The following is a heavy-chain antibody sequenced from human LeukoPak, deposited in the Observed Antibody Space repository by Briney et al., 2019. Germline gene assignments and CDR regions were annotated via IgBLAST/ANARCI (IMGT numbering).Heavy chain of an antibody. Sequence: SETLSLTCAVYGGSFSGYYWSWIRQPPGKGLEWIGEISHSGSTNYNPSLKSRVTISVDTSKNQFSLKLSSVTAADTAVYYCAGEALYYYDSTSGYWGQGTLVTVSS. CDR3: AGEALYYYDSTSGY. CDR1: GGSFSGYY. CDR2: ISHSGST. V-gene: IGHV4-34*01. J-gene: IGHJ4*02. D-gene: IGHD3-22*01.